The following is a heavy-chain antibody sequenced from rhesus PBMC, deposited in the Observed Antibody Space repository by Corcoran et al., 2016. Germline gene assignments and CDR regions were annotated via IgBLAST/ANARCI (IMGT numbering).Heavy chain of an antibody. CDR3: AKSNWNDGVQFDY. CDR1: GFTFSSYG. V-gene: IGHV3S5*01. D-gene: IGHD1-7*02. CDR2: ISSTGGNT. J-gene: IGHJ4*01. Sequence: EVQLVETGGGLVQPGGSLRLSCAAPGFTFSSYGMSGVRQAPGKGLEWVSGISSTGGNTYYADSVKVRFTISRDNSKNTLSLQMNSLRAEDTAVYYCAKSNWNDGVQFDYWGQGVLVTVSS.